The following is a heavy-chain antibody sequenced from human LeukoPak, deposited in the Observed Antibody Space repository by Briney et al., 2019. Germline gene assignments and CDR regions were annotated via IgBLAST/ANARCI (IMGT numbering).Heavy chain of an antibody. CDR3: ARWGVVPAAIYYYYGMDV. CDR1: GGSISSSNW. D-gene: IGHD2-2*02. CDR2: IYHSGST. Sequence: TSETLSLTCAVSGGSISSSNWWSWDRQPPGKGLEWIGEIYHSGSTNYNPSLKSRVTISVDKSKNQFSLKLSSVTAADTAVYYCARWGVVPAAIYYYYGMDVWGKGTTVTVSS. J-gene: IGHJ6*04. V-gene: IGHV4-4*02.